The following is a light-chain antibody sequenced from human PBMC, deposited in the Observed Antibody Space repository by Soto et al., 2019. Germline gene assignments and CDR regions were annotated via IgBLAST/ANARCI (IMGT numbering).Light chain of an antibody. J-gene: IGKJ3*01. CDR3: QRYGTSAL. Sequence: EIVLTQSPGTLSLSPGERATLSCRASQSVSAMYLAWYQQKPGQAPRLLIYASNRATGIPDRFSGSGSGTDFTLTISRLEPEDFAVYYCQRYGTSALFGPGTKVEIK. CDR2: AS. V-gene: IGKV3-20*01. CDR1: QSVSAMY.